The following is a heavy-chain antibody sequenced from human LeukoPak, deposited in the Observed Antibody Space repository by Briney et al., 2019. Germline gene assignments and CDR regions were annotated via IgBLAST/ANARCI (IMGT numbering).Heavy chain of an antibody. D-gene: IGHD3-10*01. J-gene: IGHJ5*02. CDR1: GGTFSSYA. CDR2: IIPIFGAA. V-gene: IGHV1-69*06. CDR3: ASLTMVRGVMASDWFDP. Sequence: SVKVSCKASGGTFSSYAISWVRQAPGQGLEWMGGIIPIFGAANYAQKFQGRVTITADKSTSTAYMELSSLRSEDTAVYYCASLTMVRGVMASDWFDPWGQGTLVTVSS.